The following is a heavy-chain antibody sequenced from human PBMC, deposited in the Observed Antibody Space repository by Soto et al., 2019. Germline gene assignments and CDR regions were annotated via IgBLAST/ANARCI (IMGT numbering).Heavy chain of an antibody. CDR3: ARAGAATLSDY. CDR2: MYYSGST. CDR1: GGSISGYY. V-gene: IGHV4-59*01. J-gene: IGHJ4*02. D-gene: IGHD2-15*01. Sequence: SETLSLTCAISGGSISGYYCSCIRQPPGKGLEWIGYMYYSGSTNYNPSLKSRVTISVDTSKNQFSLKLSSVTAADTAVYYCARAGAATLSDYWGQGTLVTVSS.